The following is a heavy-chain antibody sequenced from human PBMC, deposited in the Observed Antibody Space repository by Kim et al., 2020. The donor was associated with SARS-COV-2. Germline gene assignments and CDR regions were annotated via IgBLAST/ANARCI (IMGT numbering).Heavy chain of an antibody. CDR2: INPRGGGT. Sequence: ASVKVSCKASGYSFINYYMHWVRQAPGQGPEWMGLINPRGGGTSFAQKFQGRVTMTSDMSTSTVYMELSSLTSEDTAIYFCARTPVIVATNYYFDSWGQGNLVTVSS. D-gene: IGHD5-12*01. CDR3: ARTPVIVATNYYFDS. CDR1: GYSFINYY. V-gene: IGHV1-46*01. J-gene: IGHJ4*02.